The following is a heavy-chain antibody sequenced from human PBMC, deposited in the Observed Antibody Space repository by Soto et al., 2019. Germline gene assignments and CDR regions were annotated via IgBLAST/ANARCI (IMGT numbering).Heavy chain of an antibody. CDR3: ARAPIVPYYYYGMDV. CDR1: GFTFSSYS. Sequence: GGLRLSCAASGFTFSSYSMNWVRQAPGKGLEWVSYISSSSSTIYYADSVKGRFTISRDNAKNSLYLQMNSLRDEDTAVYYCARAPIVPYYYYGMDVWGQGTTVTVSS. J-gene: IGHJ6*02. CDR2: ISSSSSTI. V-gene: IGHV3-48*02. D-gene: IGHD2-8*01.